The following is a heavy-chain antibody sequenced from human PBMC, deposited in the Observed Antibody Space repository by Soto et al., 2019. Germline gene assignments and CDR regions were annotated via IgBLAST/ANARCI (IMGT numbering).Heavy chain of an antibody. J-gene: IGHJ3*02. D-gene: IGHD1-20*01. CDR2: IWYDGSNK. Sequence: PGGSLRLSCAASGFTFSSYGMHWVRQAPGKGLEWVAVIWYDGSNKYYADSVKGRFTISRDNSKNSLYLQMNSLRAEDTAVYYCARITQPYNWYRSAFDIWGQGTMVTVSS. CDR1: GFTFSSYG. V-gene: IGHV3-33*01. CDR3: ARITQPYNWYRSAFDI.